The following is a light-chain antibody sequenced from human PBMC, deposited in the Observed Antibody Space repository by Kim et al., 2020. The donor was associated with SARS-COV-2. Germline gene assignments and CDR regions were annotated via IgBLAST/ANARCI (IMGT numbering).Light chain of an antibody. Sequence: DIQMTQSPSTLSASVGDRVTITCRASQSISSWLAWYQQKPGKAPKLLIYKASSLESGVPSRFSGSGSGTEFTLTISSLQPDDVATYYCQKYNSYSWTFGQGTKVDIK. CDR1: QSISSW. V-gene: IGKV1-5*03. CDR2: KAS. J-gene: IGKJ1*01. CDR3: QKYNSYSWT.